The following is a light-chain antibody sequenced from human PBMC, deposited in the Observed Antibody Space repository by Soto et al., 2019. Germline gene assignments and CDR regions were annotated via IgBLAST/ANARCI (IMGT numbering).Light chain of an antibody. Sequence: EIVLTQSPGTLSLSPGERATLSCRASQSVSSSYLAWYLQNPGQAPRLLIYGASSRATGIPDRFSGSGSGTDFTLTISRLEPEDFAVYYCQQYGSSPALTFGGGTKVDIK. V-gene: IGKV3-20*01. CDR2: GAS. CDR3: QQYGSSPALT. CDR1: QSVSSSY. J-gene: IGKJ4*01.